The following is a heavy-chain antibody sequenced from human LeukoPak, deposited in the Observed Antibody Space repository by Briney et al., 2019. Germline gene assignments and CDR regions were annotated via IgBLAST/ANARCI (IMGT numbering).Heavy chain of an antibody. CDR3: AKLAGLTYEEYYFDY. CDR2: VGGTGYDT. Sequence: GGSLRLSCAASGFTFNSYAMTWVRQAPGKGLEWVAAVGGTGYDTFYADSVKGRFTIPRDNSKNTLFLQMNSLRAEDTAVYYCAKLAGLTYEEYYFDYWGQGTLVTVSS. CDR1: GFTFNSYA. D-gene: IGHD2-21*01. J-gene: IGHJ4*02. V-gene: IGHV3-23*01.